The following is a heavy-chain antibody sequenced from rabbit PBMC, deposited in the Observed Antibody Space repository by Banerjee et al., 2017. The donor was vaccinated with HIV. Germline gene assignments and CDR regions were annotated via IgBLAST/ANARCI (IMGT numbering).Heavy chain of an antibody. CDR2: IYAAGGTT. CDR1: GFSFSSGYW. Sequence: QEQLEESGGDLVKPEGSLTLTCTASGFSFSSGYWICWVRQAPGKGLEWIACIYAAGGTTYYASWVNGRFSISKTSSTTVTLQMTSLTAADTATYFCARTYGFFKLWGPGTLVTVS. J-gene: IGHJ4*01. V-gene: IGHV1S45*01. CDR3: ARTYGFFKL.